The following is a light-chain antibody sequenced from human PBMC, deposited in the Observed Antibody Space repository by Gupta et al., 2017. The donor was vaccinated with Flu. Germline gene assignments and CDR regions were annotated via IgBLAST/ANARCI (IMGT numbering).Light chain of an antibody. CDR2: EAS. CDR3: QQYNSPSGT. J-gene: IGKJ1*01. Sequence: DIQMTQSPSTLSASVGDRVTITCRASQSVGRWLAWFQQKPRKAPRLLIYEASNLESGVPSRFSGSGSGTELTLTISSLQPDDFGTYYCQQYNSPSGTFGQGTKVEIK. CDR1: QSVGRW. V-gene: IGKV1-5*03.